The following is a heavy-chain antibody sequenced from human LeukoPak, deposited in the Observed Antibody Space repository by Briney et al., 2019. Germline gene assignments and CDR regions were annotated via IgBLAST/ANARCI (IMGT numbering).Heavy chain of an antibody. CDR3: AREEDYSSGWLTD. D-gene: IGHD6-19*01. Sequence: SQTLSLTCAISGDSASSNRAAWNWIRQSPSRGLEWLGRTYYRSKWYNDYAVSVKSRITINPDTSKKQFSLQLKYVTPEDTAVYYCAREEDYSSGWLTDWGQGTLVIVSS. V-gene: IGHV6-1*01. CDR1: GDSASSNRAA. CDR2: TYYRSKWYN. J-gene: IGHJ4*02.